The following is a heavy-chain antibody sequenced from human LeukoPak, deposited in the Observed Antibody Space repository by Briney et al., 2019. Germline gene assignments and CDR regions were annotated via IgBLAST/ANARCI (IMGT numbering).Heavy chain of an antibody. CDR2: MNPNSGNT. D-gene: IGHD3-3*01. V-gene: IGHV1-8*01. J-gene: IGHJ4*02. Sequence: GASVKVSCKASGYTFTSYDINWVRQATGQGLEWMGWMNPNSGNTGYAQKFQGRVTMTKNTSISTAYMELSSLRSEDTAVYYCAREVDRAITIFGVVNHFDYWGQGTLVTVSS. CDR1: GYTFTSYD. CDR3: AREVDRAITIFGVVNHFDY.